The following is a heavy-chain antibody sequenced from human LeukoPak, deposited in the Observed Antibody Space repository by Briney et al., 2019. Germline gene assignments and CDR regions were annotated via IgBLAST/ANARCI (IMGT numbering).Heavy chain of an antibody. CDR2: ISSSLSAI. J-gene: IGHJ4*02. CDR1: GFTFSSYS. V-gene: IGHV3-48*02. CDR3: ARDLITGIVGATGY. Sequence: PGGALRLSCAASGFTFSSYSMNGVRQAPGKGLEGVSYISSSLSAIYYADSVKGRFTISRDNAKNSLYLQMNSLRDEDTAVYYCARDLITGIVGATGYWGQGTLVTVSS. D-gene: IGHD1-26*01.